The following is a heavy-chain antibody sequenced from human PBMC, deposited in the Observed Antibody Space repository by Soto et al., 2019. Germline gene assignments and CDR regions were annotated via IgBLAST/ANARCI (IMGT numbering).Heavy chain of an antibody. CDR3: ARALPRTVLGFDY. D-gene: IGHD1-1*01. CDR1: GYTFTDTF. J-gene: IGHJ4*02. CDR2: INPNNGGT. V-gene: IGHV1-2*02. Sequence: ASVKVSCKASGYTFTDTFIHWLRQTPGQRPEWMGWINPNNGGTHFARKFQGRVTLTRDTSITTAYMELVGLESDDSAFYFCARALPRTVLGFDYWGQGTLVTVSS.